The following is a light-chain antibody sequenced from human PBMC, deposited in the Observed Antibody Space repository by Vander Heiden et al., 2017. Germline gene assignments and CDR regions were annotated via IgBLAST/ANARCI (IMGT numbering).Light chain of an antibody. J-gene: IGKJ4*01. Sequence: DIQMTHSPSSLSASVGDRVTITCQASQDISNYLNWYQQKPGKAPKLLIYDASNLETGVPSRFSGSGSGTDFTFTISSLQPEDFATYYCQQDDNLPHTFGGGTKVEIK. CDR1: QDISNY. CDR3: QQDDNLPHT. V-gene: IGKV1-33*01. CDR2: DAS.